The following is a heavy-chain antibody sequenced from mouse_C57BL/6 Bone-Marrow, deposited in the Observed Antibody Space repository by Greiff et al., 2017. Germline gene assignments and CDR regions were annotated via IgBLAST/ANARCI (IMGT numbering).Heavy chain of an antibody. J-gene: IGHJ3*01. V-gene: IGHV1-64*01. CDR2: IHPNSGST. CDR3: ARGDSSGYGFAY. D-gene: IGHD3-2*02. Sequence: QVQLQQPGAELVKPGASVKLSCKASGYTFTSYWMPWVKQRPGQGLEWIGMIHPNSGSTNYNEKFTSKATLTVDKSSSTAYMQLSSLTSEDSAVYYCARGDSSGYGFAYWGQGTLVTVSA. CDR1: GYTFTSYW.